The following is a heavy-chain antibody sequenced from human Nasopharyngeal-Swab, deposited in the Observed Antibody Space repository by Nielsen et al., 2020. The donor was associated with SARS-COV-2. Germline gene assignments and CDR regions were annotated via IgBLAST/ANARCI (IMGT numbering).Heavy chain of an antibody. Sequence: GESLKISCAASGFTFSSYSMNWVRQAPGKGLEWVSSISSSSSYIYYADSVKGRFTISRDNAKNSLYLQMNSLRAEDTAVYYCARAGIVVVPAAIKLELRPPCYYYMDVWGKGTTVTVSS. D-gene: IGHD2-2*01. CDR2: ISSSSSYI. J-gene: IGHJ6*03. CDR1: GFTFSSYS. V-gene: IGHV3-21*01. CDR3: ARAGIVVVPAAIKLELRPPCYYYMDV.